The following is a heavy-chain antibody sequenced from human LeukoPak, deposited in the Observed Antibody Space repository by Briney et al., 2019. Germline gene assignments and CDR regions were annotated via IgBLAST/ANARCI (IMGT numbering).Heavy chain of an antibody. J-gene: IGHJ4*02. CDR3: ARESSEAFDY. Sequence: GGSLRLSCAASGFTFSSYSINWVRQAPGKGLEWVSSIGSGSSSIYYADSVKGRFTTSRDNAKNSLYLQMNSLRADDTAVYYCARESSEAFDYWGQGTLVTVSS. D-gene: IGHD6-25*01. CDR2: IGSGSSSI. CDR1: GFTFSSYS. V-gene: IGHV3-21*01.